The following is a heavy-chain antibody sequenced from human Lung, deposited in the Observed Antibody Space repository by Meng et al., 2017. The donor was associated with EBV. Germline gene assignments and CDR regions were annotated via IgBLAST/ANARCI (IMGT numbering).Heavy chain of an antibody. CDR2: ISYDENRK. J-gene: IGHJ4*02. CDR3: TRDSAGTPFDT. D-gene: IGHD1-7*01. V-gene: IGHV3-30*03. Sequence: QVHLVESGGGVDQPGRFLRLSCAASGFNFGAYVMYWVRQAPGKGLECVAVISYDENRKYYLDSVKGRFTISRDNSNDTLYLQMNSLRVEDTAVYYCTRDSAGTPFDTWGQGTLVTVSS. CDR1: GFNFGAYV.